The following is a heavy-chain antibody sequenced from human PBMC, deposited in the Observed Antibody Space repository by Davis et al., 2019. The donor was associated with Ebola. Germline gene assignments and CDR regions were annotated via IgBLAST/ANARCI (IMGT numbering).Heavy chain of an antibody. V-gene: IGHV1-46*01. J-gene: IGHJ3*02. CDR3: ARESLSGYDFRGAFDI. CDR1: GYTFTGYY. Sequence: ASVKVSCKASGYTFTGYYMHWVRQAPGQGLEWMGIINPSGGSTSYAQKFQGRVTMTRDTSTSTVYMELSSLRSEDTAVYYCARESLSGYDFRGAFDIWGQGTMVIVSS. D-gene: IGHD5-12*01. CDR2: INPSGGST.